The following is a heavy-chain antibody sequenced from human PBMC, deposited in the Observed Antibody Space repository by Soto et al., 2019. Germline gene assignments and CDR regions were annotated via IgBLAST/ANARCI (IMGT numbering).Heavy chain of an antibody. D-gene: IGHD3-9*01. CDR3: AADYDILTGYYPIFDY. V-gene: IGHV1-58*01. J-gene: IGHJ4*02. Sequence: SVKVSCKASGFTFTSSAVQWVRQARGQRLEWIGWIVVGSGNTNYAQKFQERVTITRDMSTSTAYMELSSLRSEDTAVYYCAADYDILTGYYPIFDYWGQGTLVTVS. CDR1: GFTFTSSA. CDR2: IVVGSGNT.